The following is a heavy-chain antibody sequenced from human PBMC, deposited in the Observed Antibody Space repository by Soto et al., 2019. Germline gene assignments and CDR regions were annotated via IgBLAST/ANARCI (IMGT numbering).Heavy chain of an antibody. J-gene: IGHJ5*01. CDR3: ASVAVAGTSPHPHGFDS. Sequence: QVQLVQSEAEVKKPGASVKVSCKASDYTFTSYGVTWVRQAPGQGLECMGWVSAYTAKTNYAQNLQGSVTMSTDTSTITVYMELVILRSYDTAIYRCASVAVAGTSPHPHGFDSWGQGTLVTFSS. CDR2: VSAYTAKT. CDR1: DYTFTSYG. D-gene: IGHD6-19*01. V-gene: IGHV1-18*01.